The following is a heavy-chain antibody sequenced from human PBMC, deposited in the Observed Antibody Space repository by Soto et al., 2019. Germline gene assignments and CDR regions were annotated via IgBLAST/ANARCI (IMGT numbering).Heavy chain of an antibody. CDR2: ISAYNGDR. D-gene: IGHD2-15*01. V-gene: IGHV1-18*01. CDR1: GYTFTSNG. Sequence: QVQLVQSGAEVKKPGASLKVSCKASGYTFTSNGISWVRQAPGQGLEWMGWISAYNGDRNYAQKLQGRVTMNTDRSTSTAYMELRSLRSDDTAVYYCARHCSGVSCYSYFDYWGQGTLVTVSS. J-gene: IGHJ4*02. CDR3: ARHCSGVSCYSYFDY.